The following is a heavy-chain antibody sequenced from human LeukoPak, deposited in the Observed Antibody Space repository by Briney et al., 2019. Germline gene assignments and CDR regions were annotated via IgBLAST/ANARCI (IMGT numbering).Heavy chain of an antibody. V-gene: IGHV3-23*01. CDR2: ISGSGGST. Sequence: GGSPRLSCAASGFTFSSYSMNWVRQAPGKGLEWVSAISGSGGSTYYADSVKGRFTISRDNSKNTLYLQMNSLRAEDTAVYYCAKEGFYCSGGSCYSFYYYYMDVWGKGTTVTVSS. D-gene: IGHD2-15*01. J-gene: IGHJ6*03. CDR1: GFTFSSYS. CDR3: AKEGFYCSGGSCYSFYYYYMDV.